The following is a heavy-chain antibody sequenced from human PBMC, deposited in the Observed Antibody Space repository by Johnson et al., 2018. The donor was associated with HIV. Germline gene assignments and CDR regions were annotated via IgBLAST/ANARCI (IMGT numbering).Heavy chain of an antibody. D-gene: IGHD6-19*01. V-gene: IGHV3-30*04. J-gene: IGHJ3*02. Sequence: QVQLVESGGGVVQPGRSLRLSCAASGFTFSSYAMHWVRQAPGKGLEWVAVISYDGSNKYSADSVKGRFTISRDNSKNTLYLQVNSLRAEDTVVFYGVKDRGSGWPDAFDIWGRGAMVTVSS. CDR1: GFTFSSYA. CDR3: VKDRGSGWPDAFDI. CDR2: ISYDGSNK.